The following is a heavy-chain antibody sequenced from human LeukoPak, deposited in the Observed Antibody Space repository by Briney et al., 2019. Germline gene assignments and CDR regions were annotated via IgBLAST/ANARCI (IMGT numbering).Heavy chain of an antibody. Sequence: ASVKVSCKASNYTFTSYGISWVRQAPGQGLEWMAWINAYNGDTNYAQKLQGRVTLTTDTSTSTAYMELRSLRSEDTAVYYCAREGSGVWFDYWGQGTLVTVSS. V-gene: IGHV1-18*01. CDR2: INAYNGDT. CDR3: AREGSGVWFDY. J-gene: IGHJ4*02. CDR1: NYTFTSYG. D-gene: IGHD3-10*01.